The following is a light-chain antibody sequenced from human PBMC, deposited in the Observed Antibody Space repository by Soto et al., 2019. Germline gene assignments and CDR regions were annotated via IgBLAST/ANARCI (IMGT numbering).Light chain of an antibody. Sequence: QSALTQPASVSGSPGQSITISCTGTNSDVGGYDRVSWYQHHPGKAPKLLIFEVYNRPSGISDRFSGSKSGDTASLTISGLQAEDEADYYCISSIPSTTPHWVFGGGTKLTVL. CDR2: EVY. V-gene: IGLV2-14*01. CDR3: ISSIPSTTPHWV. CDR1: NSDVGGYDR. J-gene: IGLJ3*02.